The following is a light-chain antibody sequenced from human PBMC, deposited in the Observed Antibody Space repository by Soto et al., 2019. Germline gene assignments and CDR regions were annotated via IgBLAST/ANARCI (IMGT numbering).Light chain of an antibody. CDR3: CSYAGSSTWV. Sequence: QSALTQAASVSGSPGQSITISCTGTSSDVGGYNLVSWYQQYPGKAPKHMIYEDSKRPSGVSNRFSGSKSGNTASLTISGLQAEDEADYYCCSYAGSSTWVFGGGTKVTVL. CDR1: SSDVGGYNL. V-gene: IGLV2-23*01. CDR2: EDS. J-gene: IGLJ3*02.